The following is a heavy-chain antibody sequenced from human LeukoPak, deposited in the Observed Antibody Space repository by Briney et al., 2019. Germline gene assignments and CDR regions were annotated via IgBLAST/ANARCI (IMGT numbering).Heavy chain of an antibody. Sequence: PGRSLRLSCSAAGLTLSSYAIRWVRPARGGGLEWVSAISGSGGSTYYADSVKGRVTISRDNSQNTLYLQVNSLRAEDTAVYYCAKGLVPAAIRVVDYWGQGTLVTVSS. CDR1: GLTLSSYA. D-gene: IGHD2-2*01. J-gene: IGHJ4*02. CDR3: AKGLVPAAIRVVDY. CDR2: ISGSGGST. V-gene: IGHV3-23*01.